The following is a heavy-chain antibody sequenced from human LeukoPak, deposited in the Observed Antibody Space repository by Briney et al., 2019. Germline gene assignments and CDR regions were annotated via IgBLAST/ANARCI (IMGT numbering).Heavy chain of an antibody. V-gene: IGHV3-33*01. D-gene: IGHD3-3*01. CDR3: ARGSGYYDFWSGYYRAYYFDY. J-gene: IGHJ4*02. CDR1: GFTFSSYG. Sequence: GRSLRLSCAASGFTFSSYGRHWVRQAPGKGLEWVAVIWYDGSNKYYADSVKGRFTISRDNSKNTLYLQMNSLRAEDTAVYYCARGSGYYDFWSGYYRAYYFDYWGQGTLVTVSS. CDR2: IWYDGSNK.